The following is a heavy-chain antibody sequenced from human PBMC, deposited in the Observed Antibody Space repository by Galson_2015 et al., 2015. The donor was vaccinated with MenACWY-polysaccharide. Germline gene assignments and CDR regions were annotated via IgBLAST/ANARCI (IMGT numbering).Heavy chain of an antibody. V-gene: IGHV3-11*01. CDR1: GFAFSDFY. D-gene: IGHD4-17*01. J-gene: IGHJ4*02. Sequence: SLRLSCAASGFAFSDFYMSWMRQAPGKGLEWLAYISTGGTNIYYAESVTGRFTMSRDNSRNALYLQMNDLRAEDTAIYYCARDLRRYGGYSVGNDYWGQGTLVTVSS. CDR2: ISTGGTNI. CDR3: ARDLRRYGGYSVGNDY.